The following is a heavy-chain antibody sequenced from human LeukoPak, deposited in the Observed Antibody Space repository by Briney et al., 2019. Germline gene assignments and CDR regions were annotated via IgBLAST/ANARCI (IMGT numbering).Heavy chain of an antibody. CDR2: ILSDGSNN. CDR3: ARDLGYSYGHGLDY. J-gene: IGHJ4*02. CDR1: GFTFSSHT. V-gene: IGHV3-30-3*01. Sequence: GTSLRLSCAASGFTFSSHTMHWVRHAPGKGLECVALILSDGSNNYYADSVKGRFTISTDNSKNTLYLQMNSLRVEDTAVYYCARDLGYSYGHGLDYWGQGTQVTVSS. D-gene: IGHD5-18*01.